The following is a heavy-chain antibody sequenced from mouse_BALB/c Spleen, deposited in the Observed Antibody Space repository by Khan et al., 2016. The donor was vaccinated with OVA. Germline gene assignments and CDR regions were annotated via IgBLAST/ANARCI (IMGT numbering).Heavy chain of an antibody. Sequence: VQLQESGAERAKPGASVKMSCKASGYTFTTYWMHWVKQTPGQGLEWIGYINPTSGYTDYNEKFKDRATLSADKSSSTAYMQLSSLTSEDSAVYYCTRDRIDYWGQGTTLTVSS. CDR2: INPTSGYT. CDR3: TRDRIDY. J-gene: IGHJ2*01. V-gene: IGHV1-7*01. CDR1: GYTFTTYW.